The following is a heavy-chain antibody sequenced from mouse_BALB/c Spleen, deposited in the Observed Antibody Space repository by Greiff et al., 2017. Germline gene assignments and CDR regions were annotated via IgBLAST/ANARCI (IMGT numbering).Heavy chain of an antibody. Sequence: EVQLQQSGAELVKPGASVKLSCTASGFNIKDTYMHWVKQRPEQGLEWIGRIDPANGNTKYDPKFQGKATITADTSSNTAYLQLSSLTSEDTAVYYCARAALYGPWFAYWGQGTLVTVSA. CDR2: IDPANGNT. V-gene: IGHV14-3*02. J-gene: IGHJ3*01. CDR1: GFNIKDTY. D-gene: IGHD1-1*02. CDR3: ARAALYGPWFAY.